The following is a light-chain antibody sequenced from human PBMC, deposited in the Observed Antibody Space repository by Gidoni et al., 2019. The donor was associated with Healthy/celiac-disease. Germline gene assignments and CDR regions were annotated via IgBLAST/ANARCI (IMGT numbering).Light chain of an antibody. CDR3: CSYAGSRLV. CDR2: DVS. V-gene: IGLV2-11*01. CDR1: SRDVGGYNY. Sequence: QSALTQPRSVSGSPGQSVTISCTGTSRDVGGYNYVSWYQQHPGKAPKLMIYDVSKRPSGVPDRFSGSKSGNTASLTISGLQAEDEADYYCCSYAGSRLVFGTGTKVTVL. J-gene: IGLJ1*01.